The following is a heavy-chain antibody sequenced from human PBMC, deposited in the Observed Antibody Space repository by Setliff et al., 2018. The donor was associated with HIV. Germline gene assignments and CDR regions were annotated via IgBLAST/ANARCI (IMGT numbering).Heavy chain of an antibody. CDR1: GFSFSIYH. CDR2: ISSDSTII. J-gene: IGHJ4*02. Sequence: GGSLRLSCAASGFSFSIYHMNWFRQAPGKGMEWVSYISSDSTIIYYADSVKGRFTVSRDNVKNSLYLKMNSLRAEDTAIYYCTRDNNRGGAVDYWGQGTLVTVSA. D-gene: IGHD3-16*01. V-gene: IGHV3-48*01. CDR3: TRDNNRGGAVDY.